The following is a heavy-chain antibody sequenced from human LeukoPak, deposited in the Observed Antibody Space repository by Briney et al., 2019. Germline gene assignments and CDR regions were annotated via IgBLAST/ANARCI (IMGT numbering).Heavy chain of an antibody. CDR3: AKGRAKYYYDSTAYYILDF. CDR2: ISYDGSNK. D-gene: IGHD3-22*01. J-gene: IGHJ4*02. V-gene: IGHV3-30*18. Sequence: GRSLRLSCAASGFTFSSYGMHWVRQAPGKGLEWVAVISYDGSNKYYADSVKGRFTISRDNSKNTLYLHVNSLRADDTAVYYCAKGRAKYYYDSTAYYILDFWGQGTLVTVSS. CDR1: GFTFSSYG.